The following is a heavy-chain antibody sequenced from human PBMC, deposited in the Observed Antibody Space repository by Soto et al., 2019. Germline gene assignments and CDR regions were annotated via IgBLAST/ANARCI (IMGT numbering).Heavy chain of an antibody. J-gene: IGHJ5*02. D-gene: IGHD3-22*01. V-gene: IGHV4-61*01. CDR1: GGSVSSGSYY. Sequence: SETLSLTCTVSGGSVSSGSYYWSWIRQPPGKGLEWIGYIYYSGGTNYNPSLKSRVTISVDTSKNQFSLKLSSVTAADTAVYYCARAPRITMIVNWFDPWGHRTLVTVSS. CDR3: ARAPRITMIVNWFDP. CDR2: IYYSGGT.